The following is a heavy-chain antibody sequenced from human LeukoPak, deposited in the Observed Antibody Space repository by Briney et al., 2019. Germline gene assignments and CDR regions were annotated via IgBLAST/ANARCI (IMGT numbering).Heavy chain of an antibody. D-gene: IGHD2-8*02. V-gene: IGHV1-2*02. CDR2: INPNSGGT. CDR1: GYTLTDYY. CDR3: AREGYCTGGTCFDN. J-gene: IGHJ4*02. Sequence: ASVNVSCTASGYTLTDYYLHWVRQAPGQGLEWMGWINPNSGGTDYAQKFQGRVTTTRDTSISTVYMELSRLRSDDTAVYYCAREGYCTGGTCFDNWGQGTLVTVSS.